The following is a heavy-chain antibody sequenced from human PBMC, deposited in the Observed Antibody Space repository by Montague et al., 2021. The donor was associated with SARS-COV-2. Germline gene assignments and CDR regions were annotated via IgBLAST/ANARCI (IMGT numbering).Heavy chain of an antibody. Sequence: SLRLSCAASGFTFSSYEMNWVRQAPGKGLEWVSYISSSGSSIYYADSVKGRFTISRDNAKNSLYLQMNSLRAEDTAVYYCAREGYYDSSGYPLSYWGQGTLVTVS. V-gene: IGHV3-48*03. CDR2: ISSSGSSI. J-gene: IGHJ4*02. CDR1: GFTFSSYE. D-gene: IGHD3-22*01. CDR3: AREGYYDSSGYPLSY.